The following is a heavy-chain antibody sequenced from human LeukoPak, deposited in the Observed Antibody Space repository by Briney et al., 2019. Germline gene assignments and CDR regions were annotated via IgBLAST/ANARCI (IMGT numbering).Heavy chain of an antibody. Sequence: GGSLRLSCTASGFTLDDYGMSWVRQAPGRGLEWVSFIRSKAYGGTTEYAASVKGRFTISRDDSKSTAYLQMNSLKTEDTAVYYCTRDREVVVPTAPWGHYYYYYVDVWGRGTTVTVSS. CDR2: IRSKAYGGTT. V-gene: IGHV3-49*04. J-gene: IGHJ6*03. D-gene: IGHD2-2*01. CDR3: TRDREVVVPTAPWGHYYYYYVDV. CDR1: GFTLDDYG.